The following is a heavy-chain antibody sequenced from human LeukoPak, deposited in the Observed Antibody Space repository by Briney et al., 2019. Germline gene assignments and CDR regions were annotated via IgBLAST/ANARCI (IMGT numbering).Heavy chain of an antibody. Sequence: SETLSLTCTVSGGSISSYYWSWIRQPPGKGLEWIGYIYYSGSTNYNPSLKSRVTISVDTSKNQFSLKLSSVTAADTAVYYCARGGTRVSVQVVTAHRRGYYFDYWGQGTLVTVSS. CDR1: GGSISSYY. CDR2: IYYSGST. D-gene: IGHD2-21*02. V-gene: IGHV4-59*08. J-gene: IGHJ4*02. CDR3: ARGGTRVSVQVVTAHRRGYYFDY.